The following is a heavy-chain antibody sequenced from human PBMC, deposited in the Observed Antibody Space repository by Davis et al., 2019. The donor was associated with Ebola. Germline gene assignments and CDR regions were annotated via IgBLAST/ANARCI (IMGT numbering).Heavy chain of an antibody. V-gene: IGHV4-34*01. D-gene: IGHD3-16*01. J-gene: IGHJ4*02. CDR1: GGSFSDYF. CDR2: INHSGST. Sequence: MPSETLSLTCAVYGGSFSDYFWTWIRQTPGEGLEWLGEINHSGSTNYNSSLKSRVTISVDTSKNQFSLSLRSVTAADTAVYYCARHQTGRGISFGAGGYYFDYWGQGTLVTVSS. CDR3: ARHQTGRGISFGAGGYYFDY.